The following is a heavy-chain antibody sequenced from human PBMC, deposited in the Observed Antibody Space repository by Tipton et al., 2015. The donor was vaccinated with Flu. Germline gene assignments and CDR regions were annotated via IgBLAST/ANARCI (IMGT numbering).Heavy chain of an antibody. J-gene: IGHJ4*02. D-gene: IGHD3-9*01. Sequence: SLRLSCAASGFTFSDYYMSWIRQAPGKGLEWASYISSSGSTIYYADSVKGRFTISRDNAKNSLYLQMNSLRAEDTAVYYCAREWGLYDILTGLGYWGQGTLVTVSS. CDR3: AREWGLYDILTGLGY. V-gene: IGHV3-11*01. CDR1: GFTFSDYY. CDR2: ISSSGSTI.